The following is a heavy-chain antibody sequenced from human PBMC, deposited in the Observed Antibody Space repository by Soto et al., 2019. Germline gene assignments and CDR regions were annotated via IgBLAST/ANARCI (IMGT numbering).Heavy chain of an antibody. J-gene: IGHJ4*02. V-gene: IGHV3-23*01. CDR1: GFTFSSYA. CDR3: ERALVIVLVPAAQFEY. D-gene: IGHD2-2*03. CDR2: ISGSGGST. Sequence: ESGGGLVQPGGSLRLSCAASGFTFSSYAMSWVRQAPGKGLEWVSAISGSGGSTYYADSVKGRFTISRDNSKNTLYLQMNSLRAEETAVYYCERALVIVLVPAAQFEYWGQGTVVTVSS.